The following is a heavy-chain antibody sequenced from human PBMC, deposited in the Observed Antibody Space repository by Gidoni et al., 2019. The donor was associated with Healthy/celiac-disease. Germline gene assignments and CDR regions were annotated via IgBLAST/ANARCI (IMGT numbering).Heavy chain of an antibody. V-gene: IGHV3-15*07. CDR1: GFTFSNAW. J-gene: IGHJ3*02. CDR2: IKSKTDGGTT. D-gene: IGHD1-20*01. CDR3: TTAYKRYTPRGAFDI. Sequence: EVQLVESGGGLVKPGGSLRLSCAASGFTFSNAWMNWGRQAPGKGLEWVGRIKSKTDGGTTDYAAPEKGRFTISRNESKNTLYLQMNSPKTEDTAVYYCTTAYKRYTPRGAFDIWGQGTMVTVSS.